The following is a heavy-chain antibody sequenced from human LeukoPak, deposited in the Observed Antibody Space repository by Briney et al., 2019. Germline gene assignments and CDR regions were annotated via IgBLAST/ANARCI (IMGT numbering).Heavy chain of an antibody. CDR1: GHTFTNYG. J-gene: IGHJ1*01. D-gene: IGHD3-16*01. V-gene: IGHV1-18*04. CDR3: ARVPSGGSEYFHH. CDR2: INPYTANT. Sequence: ASVKVSCKTSGHTFTNYGISWVRQAPGQGLEWMGWINPYTANTNSAQEVRDRVTLTTDTSTSTAYMEVRSLRSDDTAVYYCARVPSGGSEYFHHWGQGTLVTVSS.